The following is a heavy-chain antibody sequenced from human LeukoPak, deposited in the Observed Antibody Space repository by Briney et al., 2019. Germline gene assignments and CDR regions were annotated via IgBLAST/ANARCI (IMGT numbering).Heavy chain of an antibody. CDR2: IWYDGSNK. Sequence: GGSLRLSCAASGFTFSSYDMHWVRQAPGKGLEWVAVIWYDGSNKYYADSVKGRFTISRDNSKNTLYLQMNSLRAEDTAVYYCARDEGSYYYGSGNSNWFDPWGQGTLVTVSS. CDR3: ARDEGSYYYGSGNSNWFDP. D-gene: IGHD3-10*01. V-gene: IGHV3-33*01. CDR1: GFTFSSYD. J-gene: IGHJ5*02.